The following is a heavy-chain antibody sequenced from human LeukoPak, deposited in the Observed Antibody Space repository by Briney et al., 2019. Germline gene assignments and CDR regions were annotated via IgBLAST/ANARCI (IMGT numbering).Heavy chain of an antibody. Sequence: GASVKVSCKASGYTFTGYYMHWVRQAPGQGLEWMGWINPNSGGTNYAQKFQGRVTMTRDTSISTAYMELSRLRSDDTAVYYCARVEMLVAEWELPGSYYFDYWGQGTLVTVSS. V-gene: IGHV1-2*02. D-gene: IGHD1-26*01. CDR3: ARVEMLVAEWELPGSYYFDY. CDR2: INPNSGGT. CDR1: GYTFTGYY. J-gene: IGHJ4*02.